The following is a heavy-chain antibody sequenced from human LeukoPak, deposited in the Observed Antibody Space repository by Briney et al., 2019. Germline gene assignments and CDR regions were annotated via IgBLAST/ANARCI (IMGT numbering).Heavy chain of an antibody. V-gene: IGHV3-11*01. CDR3: AREYTYCSGGSCYSVFPDY. CDR2: ISSSGSTI. D-gene: IGHD2-15*01. J-gene: IGHJ4*02. Sequence: PGGALRLSCAASRFTFSDYYTSWIRQAPAKGLEWVSYISSSGSTIYYADSVKGRFTISRDNAKNSLSLQTNSLRAEDTAVYYCAREYTYCSGGSCYSVFPDYWGQGTLVTVSS. CDR1: RFTFSDYY.